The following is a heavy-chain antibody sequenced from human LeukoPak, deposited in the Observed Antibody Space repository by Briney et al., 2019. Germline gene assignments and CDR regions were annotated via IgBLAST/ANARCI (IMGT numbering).Heavy chain of an antibody. Sequence: GGSLRLSCAASGFTFSSYAMHWVRQAPGKGLEYVSAISSNGGSTYYANSVKGRFTISRDNSKNTLYLQMGSLRAEDMAVYYCARGSQGVAATDTPLDHWGQGTLVTVSS. J-gene: IGHJ4*02. CDR3: ARGSQGVAATDTPLDH. D-gene: IGHD6-13*01. CDR1: GFTFSSYA. V-gene: IGHV3-64*01. CDR2: ISSNGGST.